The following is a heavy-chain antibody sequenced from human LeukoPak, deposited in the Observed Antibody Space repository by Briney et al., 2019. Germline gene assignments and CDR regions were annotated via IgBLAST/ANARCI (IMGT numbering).Heavy chain of an antibody. CDR2: IRSKAYGGTT. CDR1: GFTFSDSY. J-gene: IGHJ4*02. Sequence: GGSLRLSCAASGFTFSDSYMSWIRQVPGKGLEWVGFIRSKAYGGTTEYAASVKGRFTISRDDSKSIAYLQMNSLKTEDTAVYYCTVSQVLRYFDWLPRKFDYWGQGTLVTVSS. V-gene: IGHV3-49*03. D-gene: IGHD3-9*01. CDR3: TVSQVLRYFDWLPRKFDY.